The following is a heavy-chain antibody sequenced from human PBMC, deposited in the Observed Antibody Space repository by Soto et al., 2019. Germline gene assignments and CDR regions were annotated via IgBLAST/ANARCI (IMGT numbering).Heavy chain of an antibody. CDR3: ARAMAVTQNWFDP. Sequence: SETLSLTCTVSGGSISSGDYYLSWIRQPPGKGLEWIGYIYYSGSTYYNPSLKSRVTISVDTSKNQFSLKLSSVAAADTAVYYCARAMAVTQNWFDPWGQGTLVTVSS. CDR2: IYYSGST. J-gene: IGHJ5*02. D-gene: IGHD2-21*02. CDR1: GGSISSGDYY. V-gene: IGHV4-30-4*01.